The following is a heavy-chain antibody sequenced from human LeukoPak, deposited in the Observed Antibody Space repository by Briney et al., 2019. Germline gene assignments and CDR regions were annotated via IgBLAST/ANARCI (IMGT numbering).Heavy chain of an antibody. J-gene: IGHJ4*02. CDR2: IYYSGST. CDR1: GGSISSYY. V-gene: IGHV4-59*12. D-gene: IGHD3-10*01. Sequence: SETLSFTCTVSGGSISSYYWSWIRQPPGKGLEWIGYIYYSGSTNYNPSPKSRVTISVDTSKNQFSLKLSSVTAADTAVYYCARVVRGVIVYFDYWGQGTLVTVSS. CDR3: ARVVRGVIVYFDY.